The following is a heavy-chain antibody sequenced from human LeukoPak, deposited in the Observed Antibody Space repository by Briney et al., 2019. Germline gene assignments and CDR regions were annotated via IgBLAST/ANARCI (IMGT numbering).Heavy chain of an antibody. J-gene: IGHJ5*02. V-gene: IGHV3-23*01. CDR3: ARVKGIRPRCWFDP. D-gene: IGHD5-18*01. Sequence: PGGSLRLSCAASGFTFSSYAMSWVRQAPGKGLEWVSAISGSGGSTYYADSVKGRFTISRHNSKNTLYLQMNSLRAEDTAVYYCARVKGIRPRCWFDPWGQGTLVTVSS. CDR1: GFTFSSYA. CDR2: ISGSGGST.